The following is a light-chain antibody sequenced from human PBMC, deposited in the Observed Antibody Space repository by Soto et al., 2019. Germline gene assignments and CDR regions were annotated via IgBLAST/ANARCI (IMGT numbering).Light chain of an antibody. Sequence: QSVLTQPASVSGSPGHSITISCTGTSSDVGYYNLVSWYQQHPGKAPKLMIYQGSQRPSGVSNRFSGSKSGNTASLTSSGLQAEDEAYYYCCSYAGSSTWVFGGGTKVTVL. CDR1: SSDVGYYNL. V-gene: IGLV2-23*01. CDR3: CSYAGSSTWV. J-gene: IGLJ3*02. CDR2: QGS.